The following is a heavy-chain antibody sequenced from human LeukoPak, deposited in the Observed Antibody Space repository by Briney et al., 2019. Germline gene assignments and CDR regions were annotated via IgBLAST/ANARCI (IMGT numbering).Heavy chain of an antibody. D-gene: IGHD3-22*01. Sequence: GGSLGLSCAASGFTFSDYYMSWIRQAPGKGLEWVSYISSSGSTIYYADSVKGRFTISRDNAKNSLYLQMNSLRAEDTAVYYCASWNYYDSSGRDDAFDIWGQGTMVTVSS. CDR1: GFTFSDYY. V-gene: IGHV3-11*01. J-gene: IGHJ3*02. CDR3: ASWNYYDSSGRDDAFDI. CDR2: ISSSGSTI.